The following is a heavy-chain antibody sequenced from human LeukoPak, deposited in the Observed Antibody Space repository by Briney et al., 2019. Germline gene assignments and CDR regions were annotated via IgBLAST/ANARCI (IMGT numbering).Heavy chain of an antibody. CDR2: ISYEGGTQ. V-gene: IGHV3-30*18. D-gene: IGHD3-10*01. CDR1: GFIFSNAW. J-gene: IGHJ5*02. Sequence: GGSLRLSCAASGFIFSNAWMSWVRQAPGKGLEWVAVISYEGGTQHYADSVKGRFIISRDNPRNTLYLQMNILRTEDTAVYYCAKEGTPQVSTWYDLWGQGTQVIVSS. CDR3: AKEGTPQVSTWYDL.